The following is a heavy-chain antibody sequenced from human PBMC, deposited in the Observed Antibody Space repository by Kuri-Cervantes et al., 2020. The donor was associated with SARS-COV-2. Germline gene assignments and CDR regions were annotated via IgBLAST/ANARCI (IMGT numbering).Heavy chain of an antibody. D-gene: IGHD2-21*01. Sequence: GGSLRLSCAASGFTFSSCAMHWVRLAPGKGLEWVAFISYDGSNEYYADSVRGRFTISRDNSNSTLYLQVNSLRAEDTALYYCAKDRVGVLDSWGQGTQVTVSS. V-gene: IGHV3-30*01. CDR1: GFTFSSCA. J-gene: IGHJ5*01. CDR3: AKDRVGVLDS. CDR2: ISYDGSNE.